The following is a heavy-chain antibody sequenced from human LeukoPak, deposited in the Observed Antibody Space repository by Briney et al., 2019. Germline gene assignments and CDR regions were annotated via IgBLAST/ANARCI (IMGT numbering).Heavy chain of an antibody. Sequence: PSETLPLTCTVSGGSISSDNSYWNWIRQLAGKGLEWIGRIYSTGSTDYNPSLKSRVTISVDTSKNQFSLKLSSVTAADTAVYYCARGYYHGSGSYFGVLDYWGQGTLVTVSS. J-gene: IGHJ4*02. V-gene: IGHV4-61*02. CDR2: IYSTGST. CDR1: GGSISSDNSY. CDR3: ARGYYHGSGSYFGVLDY. D-gene: IGHD3-10*01.